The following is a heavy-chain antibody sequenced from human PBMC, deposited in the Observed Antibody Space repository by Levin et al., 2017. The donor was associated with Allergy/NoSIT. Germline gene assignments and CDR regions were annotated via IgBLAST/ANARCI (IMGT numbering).Heavy chain of an antibody. J-gene: IGHJ4*02. CDR1: GFTFSRLA. V-gene: IGHV3-23*01. Sequence: GSLRLSCAASGFTFSRLAMSWVRQAPGKGLEWVSTISASGTYYADSVKGRFTISRDNSENTLSLQLNSLRAEDTAVYYCAKDHDSYGYPTFDYWGQGTLVTVSS. CDR3: AKDHDSYGYPTFDY. CDR2: ISASGT. D-gene: IGHD3-22*01.